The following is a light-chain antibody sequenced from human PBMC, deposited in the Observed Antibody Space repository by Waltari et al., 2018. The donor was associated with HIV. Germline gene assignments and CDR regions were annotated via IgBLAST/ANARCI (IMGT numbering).Light chain of an antibody. Sequence: QYVLTQPPSASGAPGQRVTIPCSGSRAQIGNTVYSYQPLPGTAPKVLIYRDNQRPSGVPDRFSGSRSGTSASLDVSGLRSEDEANYICAAWDDILSGWVFGGGTKLTVL. J-gene: IGLJ3*02. CDR2: RDN. CDR3: AAWDDILSGWV. V-gene: IGLV1-47*01. CDR1: RAQIGNT.